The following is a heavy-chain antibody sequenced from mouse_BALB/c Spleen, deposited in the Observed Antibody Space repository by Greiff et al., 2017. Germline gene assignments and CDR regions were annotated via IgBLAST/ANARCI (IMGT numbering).Heavy chain of an antibody. Sequence: EVQLVESGGGLVQPGGSRKLPCAASGFTFSSFGMHWVRQAPEKGLEWVAYISSGSSTIYYADTVKGRFTISRDNPKNTLFLQMTSLRSEDTAMYYCARSGSSRAYYFDYWGQGTTLTVSS. D-gene: IGHD1-1*01. CDR2: ISSGSSTI. J-gene: IGHJ2*01. CDR1: GFTFSSFG. CDR3: ARSGSSRAYYFDY. V-gene: IGHV5-17*02.